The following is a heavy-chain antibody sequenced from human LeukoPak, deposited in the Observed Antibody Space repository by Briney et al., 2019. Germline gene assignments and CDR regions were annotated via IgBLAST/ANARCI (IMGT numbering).Heavy chain of an antibody. V-gene: IGHV3-23*01. CDR2: ISGSGGST. Sequence: GGSLRLSCAASGFTSSSYAMSWVRQAPGKGLEWVSAISGSGGSTYYADSVKGRFTISRDNSKNTLYLQMNSLRAEDTAVYYCAKDLNNGDYTFFDYWGQGTLVTVSP. CDR3: AKDLNNGDYTFFDY. CDR1: GFTSSSYA. J-gene: IGHJ4*02. D-gene: IGHD4-17*01.